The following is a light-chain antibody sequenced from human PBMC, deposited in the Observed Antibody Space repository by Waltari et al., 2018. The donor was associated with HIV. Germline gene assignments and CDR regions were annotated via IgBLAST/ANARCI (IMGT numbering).Light chain of an antibody. CDR2: LGS. V-gene: IGKV2-28*01. Sequence: DIVMTQSPLSLPVTPGEAASISCRSSQSLLHRSGYNYLDWYLQKPGQSPQLLIYLGSNRASGVPDRFSGSGSGTDFTLKISRVEAEDVGVYYCMQALQTPPTFGQGTKLEIK. J-gene: IGKJ2*01. CDR3: MQALQTPPT. CDR1: QSLLHRSGYNY.